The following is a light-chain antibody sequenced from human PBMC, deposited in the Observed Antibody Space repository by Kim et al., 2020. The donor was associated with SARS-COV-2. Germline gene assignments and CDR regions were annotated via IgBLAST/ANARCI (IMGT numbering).Light chain of an antibody. Sequence: LTQPHAVSESPGKTVTISCTRSSGSIASNYVQWHQQRPGSAPTIVIYAENQRSSGVPDRFSGSIDSSSNSASLTISGLQTEDEADYYCQSYDNSNRGVFGGGTQLTVL. CDR2: AEN. CDR3: QSYDNSNRGV. V-gene: IGLV6-57*04. CDR1: SGSIASNY. J-gene: IGLJ2*01.